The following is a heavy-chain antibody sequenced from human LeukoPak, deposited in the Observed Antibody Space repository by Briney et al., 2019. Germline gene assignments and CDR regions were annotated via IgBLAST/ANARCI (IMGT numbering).Heavy chain of an antibody. CDR2: ISAYNGNT. CDR1: GYTFTSYG. V-gene: IGHV1-18*01. Sequence: ASVKVSCKASGYTFTSYGISWVRQAPGQGLEWMGWISAYNGNTNYAQKLQGRDTMTTDTSTSTAYMELRSLRSDDTAVYYCAYLVSDYPGNWFDPWGQGTLVTVSS. D-gene: IGHD4-17*01. CDR3: AYLVSDYPGNWFDP. J-gene: IGHJ5*02.